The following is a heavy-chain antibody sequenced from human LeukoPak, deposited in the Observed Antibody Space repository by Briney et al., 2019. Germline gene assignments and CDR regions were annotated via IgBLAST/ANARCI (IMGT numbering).Heavy chain of an antibody. V-gene: IGHV3-30*02. Sequence: GGSLRLSCAASGFTFSSYGMHWVRQAPGKGLEGVAFIRYDESNKYYADSVKGRFTISRDNSKNTLYLQMNSLRAEDTAVYYCAKGPHIVVVVAYLDYWGQGTLVTVSS. CDR1: GFTFSSYG. CDR3: AKGPHIVVVVAYLDY. CDR2: IRYDESNK. J-gene: IGHJ4*02. D-gene: IGHD2-15*01.